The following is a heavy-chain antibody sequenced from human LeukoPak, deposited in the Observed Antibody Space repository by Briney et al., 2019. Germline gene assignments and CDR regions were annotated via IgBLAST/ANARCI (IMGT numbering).Heavy chain of an antibody. J-gene: IGHJ4*02. CDR1: GFTFSSYW. CDR3: ARGSGGIDY. CDR2: IKQDGSGK. D-gene: IGHD4-23*01. V-gene: IGHV3-7*01. Sequence: GGSLRLSCAASGFTFSSYWMSWVRQAPGKGLEWVANIKQDGSGKNYVDSVNGRFTISRDNAKNSLYLQMNSLRAEDTAVYYCARGSGGIDYWGQGTLVTVSS.